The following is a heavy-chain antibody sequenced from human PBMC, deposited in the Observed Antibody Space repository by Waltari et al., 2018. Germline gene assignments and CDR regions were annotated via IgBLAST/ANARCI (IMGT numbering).Heavy chain of an antibody. CDR2: INHSGST. Sequence: QVQLQQWGAGLLKPSETLSLTCAVYGGSFSGYYWSWIRPPPGKGLEWIGEINHSGSTNYNPSLKSRVTISVDTSKNQFSLKLSSVTAADTAVYYCARAGRGYSGYVDYWGQGTLVTVSS. CDR3: ARAGRGYSGYVDY. V-gene: IGHV4-34*01. J-gene: IGHJ4*02. D-gene: IGHD5-12*01. CDR1: GGSFSGYY.